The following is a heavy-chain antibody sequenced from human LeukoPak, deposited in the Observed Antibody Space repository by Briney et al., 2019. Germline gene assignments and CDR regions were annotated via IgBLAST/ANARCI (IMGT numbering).Heavy chain of an antibody. CDR2: ISSSSSYI. CDR1: GFTFSSYS. Sequence: PGGSLRPSXAASGFTFSSYSMNWVRQAPGKGLEWVSSISSSSSYIYYADSVKGRFTISRDNAKNSLYLQMNSLRAEDTAVYYCARDAGNDAFDIWGQGTMVTVSS. D-gene: IGHD6-13*01. CDR3: ARDAGNDAFDI. J-gene: IGHJ3*02. V-gene: IGHV3-21*01.